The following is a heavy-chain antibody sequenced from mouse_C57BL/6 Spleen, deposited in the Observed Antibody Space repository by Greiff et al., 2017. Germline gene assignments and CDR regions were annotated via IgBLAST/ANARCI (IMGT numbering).Heavy chain of an antibody. CDR3: ARDTTVKGYFDY. CDR2: INYDGSST. J-gene: IGHJ2*01. V-gene: IGHV5-16*01. D-gene: IGHD1-1*01. CDR1: GFTFSDYY. Sequence: EVMLVESEGGLVQPGSSMKLSCTASGFTFSDYYMAWVRQVPEKGLEWVANINYDGSSTYYLDSLKSRFTFSRDNAKNSLYLQMSSLKSEDTATYFCARDTTVKGYFDYWGQGTTLTVAS.